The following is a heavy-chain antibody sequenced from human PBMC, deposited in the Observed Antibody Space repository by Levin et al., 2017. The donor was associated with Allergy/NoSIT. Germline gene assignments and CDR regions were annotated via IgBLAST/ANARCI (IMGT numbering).Heavy chain of an antibody. Sequence: PSETLSLTCTVSGGSISTSSYHWGWVRQPPGKGLEWIGNIYYTGRTSYNPSLKSRVTISIDTSKKQFFLRLNSVTAADTDVYYCARVMSAISAAGPEKWGQGALVTVSA. CDR2: IYYTGRT. D-gene: IGHD6-25*01. J-gene: IGHJ4*02. CDR3: ARVMSAISAAGPEK. CDR1: GGSISTSSYH. V-gene: IGHV4-39*07.